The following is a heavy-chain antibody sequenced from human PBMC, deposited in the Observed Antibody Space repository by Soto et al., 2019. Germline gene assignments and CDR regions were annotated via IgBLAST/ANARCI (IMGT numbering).Heavy chain of an antibody. V-gene: IGHV1-69*08. CDR2: IIPILGIA. D-gene: IGHD3-9*01. CDR1: GGTFSRYT. J-gene: IGHJ4*02. Sequence: QVQLVQSGAEVKKPGSSVKVSCKASGGTFSRYTISWVRQAPGQGLEWMGRIIPILGIANYAQKFQGRVTITADKSTSTAYMELSSLRSEDTAVYYCARDREDILTGYWGQGTLVTVSS. CDR3: ARDREDILTGY.